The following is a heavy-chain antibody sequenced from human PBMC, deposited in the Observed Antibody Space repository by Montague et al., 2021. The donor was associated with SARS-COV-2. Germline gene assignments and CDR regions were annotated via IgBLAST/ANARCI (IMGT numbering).Heavy chain of an antibody. CDR1: GYSISSGYF. V-gene: IGHV4-38-2*02. D-gene: IGHD2-21*02. CDR2: IYHSGYI. CDR3: ARAPCVGDCNSLAIWFDP. Sequence: SETLSLTCTVFGYSISSGYFWAWLRQPPGKGLEWIGSIYHSGYIHYNPSLQSRVRISIDTFRNQISLRVTDVAAADTAVYYCARAPCVGDCNSLAIWFDPWGQGTLVSVSS. J-gene: IGHJ5*02.